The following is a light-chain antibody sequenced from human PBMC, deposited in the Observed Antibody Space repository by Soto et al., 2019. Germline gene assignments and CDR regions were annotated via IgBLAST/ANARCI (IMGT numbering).Light chain of an antibody. Sequence: EIGLTQSPATLSLSPGERATLSCRASQSVSSYLAWYQQKPGQAPRLLIYDASNRATGIPDRFSGSGSGRDFTLTISGLEPEDFAVYYCQQRSNWLFGPGTKVDIK. J-gene: IGKJ3*01. CDR1: QSVSSY. CDR2: DAS. CDR3: QQRSNWL. V-gene: IGKV3-11*02.